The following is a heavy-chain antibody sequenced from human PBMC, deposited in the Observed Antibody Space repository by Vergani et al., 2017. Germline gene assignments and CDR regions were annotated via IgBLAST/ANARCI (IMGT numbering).Heavy chain of an antibody. CDR2: ISAYNGNT. CDR1: GYTFTSYG. CDR3: ASTPDYDFWSGYSGDYYYYYMDV. D-gene: IGHD3-3*01. V-gene: IGHV1-18*04. J-gene: IGHJ6*03. Sequence: QVQLVQSGAEVKKPGASVKVSCKASGYTFTSYGISWVRQAPGQGLEWMGWISAYNGNTNYAQKLQGRVTMTTDTSTSTAYMELRSLRSDDTAVYYCASTPDYDFWSGYSGDYYYYYMDVWGKGP.